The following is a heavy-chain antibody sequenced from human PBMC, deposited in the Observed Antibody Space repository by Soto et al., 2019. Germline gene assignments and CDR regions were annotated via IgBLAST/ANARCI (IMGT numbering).Heavy chain of an antibody. V-gene: IGHV4-30-2*01. CDR3: ARSLFYYDTSSGYSGPFDY. CDR1: GSSIRSVLNS. D-gene: IGHD3-22*01. J-gene: IGHJ4*02. Sequence: SDTLTLTCALTGSSIRSVLNSWGWIRPPPQKGLEWIGEIFHSGSTNYNPSLKSRVTMSVDKSNNQFSLKLSSVTAADTAVYYCARSLFYYDTSSGYSGPFDYWGQGTMVTVSS. CDR2: IFHSGST.